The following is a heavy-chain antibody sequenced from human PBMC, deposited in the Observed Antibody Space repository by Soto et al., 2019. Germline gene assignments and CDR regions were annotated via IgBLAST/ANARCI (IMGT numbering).Heavy chain of an antibody. CDR3: ASSHSSGYYYLGGYYYYGMDV. CDR1: GYTFTSYG. D-gene: IGHD3-22*01. V-gene: IGHV1-18*01. J-gene: IGHJ6*02. Sequence: ASVKVSCKASGYTFTSYGISWVRQAPGQGLEWMGWISAYNGNTNYAQKLQGRVTMTTDTSTSTAYIELRSLRSDDTAVYYCASSHSSGYYYLGGYYYYGMDVWGQGTTVTVSS. CDR2: ISAYNGNT.